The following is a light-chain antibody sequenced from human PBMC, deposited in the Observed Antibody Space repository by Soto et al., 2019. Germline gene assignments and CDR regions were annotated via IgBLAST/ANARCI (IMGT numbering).Light chain of an antibody. J-gene: IGKJ2*01. V-gene: IGKV3-20*01. CDR2: GAS. Sequence: EIVLTQSPGTLSLSPGERATLSCRASQSVSSSYLAWYQQKPGQAPRLLIYGASSRATGIPDRFSGSGSGTDFTLTISRLEPEDFPVYYCHQYGSSAMYTFGQGTKLEIK. CDR1: QSVSSSY. CDR3: HQYGSSAMYT.